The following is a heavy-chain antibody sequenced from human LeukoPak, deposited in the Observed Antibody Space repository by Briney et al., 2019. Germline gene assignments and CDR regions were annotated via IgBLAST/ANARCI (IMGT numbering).Heavy chain of an antibody. CDR2: INHSGST. CDR1: GGSFSGYY. Sequence: SETLSLTCAVYGGSFSGYYWSWIRQPPGKGLEWIGEINHSGSTNYNPSLKSRVTISVDTSKNQFSLKLSSVTAADTAVYYCARGSDIVVVPAAILSGRRFDPWGQGTLVTVSS. V-gene: IGHV4-34*01. J-gene: IGHJ5*02. D-gene: IGHD2-2*02. CDR3: ARGSDIVVVPAAILSGRRFDP.